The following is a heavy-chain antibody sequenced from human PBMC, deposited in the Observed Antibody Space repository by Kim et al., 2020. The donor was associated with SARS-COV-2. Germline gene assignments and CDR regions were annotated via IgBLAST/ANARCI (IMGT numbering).Heavy chain of an antibody. J-gene: IGHJ6*02. CDR1: GFTFSSYA. Sequence: GGSLRLSCAASGFTFSSYAMSWVRQAPGKGLEWVSAISGSGGSTYYADSVKGRFTISRDNSKNTLYLQMNSLRAEDTAVYYCAKELLWFGELSLGYYYGMDVWGQGTTVTVSS. CDR3: AKELLWFGELSLGYYYGMDV. CDR2: ISGSGGST. D-gene: IGHD3-10*01. V-gene: IGHV3-23*01.